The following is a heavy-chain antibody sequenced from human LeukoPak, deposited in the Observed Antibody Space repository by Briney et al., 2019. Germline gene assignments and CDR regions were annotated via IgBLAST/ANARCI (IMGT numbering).Heavy chain of an antibody. CDR2: ISSSSSTI. V-gene: IGHV3-48*01. J-gene: IGHJ5*02. D-gene: IGHD6-19*01. CDR3: ARESSGWYVGDNWFDP. CDR1: GFTFSSYS. Sequence: GGSLRLSCAASGFTFSSYSMNWVRQAPGKGLEWVSYISSSSSTIYYADSVKGRFTISRDNAKNSLYLQMNSLRAEDTAVYYCARESSGWYVGDNWFDPWGQGTLVTVSS.